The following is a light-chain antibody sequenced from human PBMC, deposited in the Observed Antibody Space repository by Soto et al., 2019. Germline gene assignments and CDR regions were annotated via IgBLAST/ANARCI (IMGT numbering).Light chain of an antibody. J-gene: IGKJ1*01. CDR2: GAS. V-gene: IGKV1-5*01. CDR1: QSISSL. CDR3: QQYSSYPWT. Sequence: DSQITQSPFTLPAHPGDRVTLSCRASQSISSLLAWYQQRPGQAPRLLIYGASSWESGIPARFSGSGSGTEFTLTISRLEPEDFAAYYCQQYSSYPWTFGQGTKVDIK.